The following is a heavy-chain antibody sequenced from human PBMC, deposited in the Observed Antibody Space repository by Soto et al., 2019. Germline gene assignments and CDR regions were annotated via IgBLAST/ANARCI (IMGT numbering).Heavy chain of an antibody. V-gene: IGHV1-69*12. CDR1: GGTFSSYA. J-gene: IGHJ6*02. CDR2: IIPIFGTA. D-gene: IGHD1-1*01. CDR3: ARRGGLERGRDYYYGMDV. Sequence: QVQLVQSGAEVKKPGSSVKVSCKASGGTFSSYAISWVRQAPGQGLEWMGGIIPIFGTANYAQKFQGRVMITADESTSTAYMELSSLRSEDTAVYYCARRGGLERGRDYYYGMDVWGQGTTVTVSS.